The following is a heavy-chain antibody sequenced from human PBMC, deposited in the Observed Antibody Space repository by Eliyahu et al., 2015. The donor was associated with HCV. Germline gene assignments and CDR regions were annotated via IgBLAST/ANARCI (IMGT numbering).Heavy chain of an antibody. D-gene: IGHD4-23*01. Sequence: EVQLLESGGGLVKPGGSLRLSCAASKFSLSNYAMSWVRQAPGKGLQWVSSMSGSGEITYYADSVKGRFIVSRDDSKNTLYLQMNSLRVEDTAVYYCAKERTPVIIANFDSWGQGTLVTVSS. CDR3: AKERTPVIIANFDS. CDR2: MSGSGEIT. V-gene: IGHV3-23*01. J-gene: IGHJ4*02. CDR1: KFSLSNYA.